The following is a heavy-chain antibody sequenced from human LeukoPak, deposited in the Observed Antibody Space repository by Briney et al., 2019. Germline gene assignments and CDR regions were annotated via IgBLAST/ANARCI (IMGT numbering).Heavy chain of an antibody. CDR3: AKSNGYGLVDI. D-gene: IGHD3-10*01. CDR2: INHSGST. Sequence: PSETLSLTCAVYGGSFSSYYWSWIRQPPGKGLEWIGEINHSGSTSYKPSLKSRVSLSLDTSKNQFSLKLNSVTAADTAVYYCAKSNGYGLVDIWGQGTMVTVSS. CDR1: GGSFSSYY. J-gene: IGHJ3*02. V-gene: IGHV4-34*01.